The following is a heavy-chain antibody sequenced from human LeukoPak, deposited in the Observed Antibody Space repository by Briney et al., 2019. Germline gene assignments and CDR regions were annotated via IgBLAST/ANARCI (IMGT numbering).Heavy chain of an antibody. CDR1: GFTFSNAW. D-gene: IGHD3-10*01. CDR2: IKSKTDGETT. V-gene: IGHV3-15*01. Sequence: GGSLRLSCAASGFTFSNAWMSWVRQAPEKGLEWVGRIKSKTDGETTDYAAPVKGRFTISRDDSKNTLYLQMNSLKPEDTAVYYCTTDKTFHYGSESYPFDYWGQGTLVTVSS. J-gene: IGHJ4*02. CDR3: TTDKTFHYGSESYPFDY.